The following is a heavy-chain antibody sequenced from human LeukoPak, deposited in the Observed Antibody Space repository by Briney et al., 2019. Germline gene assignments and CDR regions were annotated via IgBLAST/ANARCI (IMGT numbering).Heavy chain of an antibody. CDR1: GFTFSDAW. CDR3: TTRGGSFSIFDY. V-gene: IGHV3-15*01. D-gene: IGHD1-26*01. Sequence: GGSLRLSCAASGFTFSDAWMSWVRQAPGKGLEWVGRIKSKTDGGATDYAAPVKGRFTISRDDSKNTLYLQMNSLKTEDTAVYYCTTRGGSFSIFDYWGQGTLVTVSS. CDR2: IKSKTDGGAT. J-gene: IGHJ4*02.